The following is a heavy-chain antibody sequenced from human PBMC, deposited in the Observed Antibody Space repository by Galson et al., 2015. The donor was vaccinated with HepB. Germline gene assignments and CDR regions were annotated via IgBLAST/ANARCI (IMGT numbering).Heavy chain of an antibody. D-gene: IGHD4-17*01. CDR2: ISQSGIT. CDR1: GGSISSGGYL. J-gene: IGHJ4*02. Sequence: SLTCTVSGGSISSGGYLWSWIRQPPGKGLEWIGYISQSGITSYNTSLKSRLTISLDRSKNQFSLNLNSVTAADTAVYYCVRSHGLYWGQGTLVTVSS. V-gene: IGHV4-30-2*01. CDR3: VRSHGLY.